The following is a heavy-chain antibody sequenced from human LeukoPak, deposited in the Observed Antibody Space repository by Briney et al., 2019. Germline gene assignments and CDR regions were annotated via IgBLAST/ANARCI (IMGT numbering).Heavy chain of an antibody. CDR2: VSGTGDKT. D-gene: IGHD6-6*01. CDR1: GFTFSSYA. Sequence: PGGSLRLSCAASGFTFSSYAMNWVRQAPGRGLEWISSVSGTGDKTHYTDSVKGRFTISRDNSKNTLYLHMSALRAADTAVYYCAKPSIPARPFLTYLYYYLDVWGEGTTVIVSS. CDR3: AKPSIPARPFLTYLYYYLDV. J-gene: IGHJ6*03. V-gene: IGHV3-23*01.